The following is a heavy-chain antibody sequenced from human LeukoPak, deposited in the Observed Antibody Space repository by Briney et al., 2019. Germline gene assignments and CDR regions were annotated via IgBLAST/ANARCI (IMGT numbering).Heavy chain of an antibody. D-gene: IGHD3-22*01. V-gene: IGHV4-34*01. CDR3: AREEGYYDSSGYRYAEYFQH. CDR1: GFTFSSYA. J-gene: IGHJ1*01. CDR2: INHSGST. Sequence: PGGSLRPSCAASGFTFSSYAMSWVRQPPGKGLEWIGEINHSGSTNYNPSLKSRVTISVDTSKNQFSLKLSSVTAADTAVYYCAREEGYYDSSGYRYAEYFQHWGQGTLVTVSS.